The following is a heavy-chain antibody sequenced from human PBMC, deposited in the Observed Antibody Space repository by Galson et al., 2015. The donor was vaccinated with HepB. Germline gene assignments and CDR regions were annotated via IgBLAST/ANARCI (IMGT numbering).Heavy chain of an antibody. D-gene: IGHD6-6*01. CDR1: GYSFPNYW. J-gene: IGHJ5*02. CDR3: ARGPSIAAHPGWFDP. V-gene: IGHV5-10-1*01. CDR2: IDPSDSYT. Sequence: QSGAEVKKPGESLRISCTGSGYSFPNYWITWVRQMPGKGLEWMGRIDPSDSYTHYSPSFPGHVTISADKSISTAYLQWSSLKASDTAMYYCARGPSIAAHPGWFDPWGQGTLVTVSS.